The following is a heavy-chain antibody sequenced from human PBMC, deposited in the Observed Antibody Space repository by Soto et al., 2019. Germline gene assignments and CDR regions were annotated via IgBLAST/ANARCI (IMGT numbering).Heavy chain of an antibody. J-gene: IGHJ4*02. CDR2: IVVGSGNT. CDR3: AADEGITMIVVA. D-gene: IGHD3-22*01. CDR1: GVTFTSSA. V-gene: IGHV1-58*01. Sequence: GAPVEVSCKASGVTFTSSAVRWVRQARGQRLEWIGWIVVGSGNTNYAQKFQERVTITRDMSTSTAYMELSSLRSEDTAVYYCAADEGITMIVVAWGQGTLVTVSS.